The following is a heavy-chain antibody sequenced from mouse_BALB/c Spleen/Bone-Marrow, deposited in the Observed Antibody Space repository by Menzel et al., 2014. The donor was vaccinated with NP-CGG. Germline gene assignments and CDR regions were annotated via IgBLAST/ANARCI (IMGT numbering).Heavy chain of an antibody. Sequence: QVQLQQSGAELAKPGASVKMSCKASGYTFTSYWMHWVKQRPGQGLEWIGYINPSTGYTEYNQKFKDKARLTADKSSSTAYMHLTSLLSDVSAVYYCARKGNCVAMDYWGQAASVTVSA. CDR3: ARKGNCVAMDY. D-gene: IGHD2-1*01. J-gene: IGHJ4*01. CDR2: INPSTGYT. CDR1: GYTFTSYW. V-gene: IGHV1-7*01.